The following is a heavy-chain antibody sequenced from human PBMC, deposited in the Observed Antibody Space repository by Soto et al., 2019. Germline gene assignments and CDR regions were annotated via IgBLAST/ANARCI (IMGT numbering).Heavy chain of an antibody. CDR2: IYYSGST. J-gene: IGHJ6*02. CDR3: ARLADYYYGMDV. V-gene: IGHV4-31*03. Sequence: TSETLSLTCTVSSGSISSGGYYWSWIRQHPGKGLEWIGYIYYSGSTYYNPSLKSRVTISVDTSKNQFSLKLSSVTAADTAVYYCARLADYYYGMDVWGQGTTVTVSS. CDR1: SGSISSGGYY.